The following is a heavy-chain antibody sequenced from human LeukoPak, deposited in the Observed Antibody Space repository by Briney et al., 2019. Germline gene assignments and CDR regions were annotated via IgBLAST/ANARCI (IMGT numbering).Heavy chain of an antibody. CDR2: IYHSGCT. CDR3: ARGTIRGVIWYYFDY. Sequence: SETLSCNGAGSGGSISSGGYSWSWIRQPPGRGLEWIGYIYHSGCTYYNPSLKSRVTISVDRSKNQFSLKLSSVTAADTAVYYCARGTIRGVIWYYFDYWGQGTLVTVSS. CDR1: GGSISSGGYS. V-gene: IGHV4-30-2*01. D-gene: IGHD3-10*01. J-gene: IGHJ4*02.